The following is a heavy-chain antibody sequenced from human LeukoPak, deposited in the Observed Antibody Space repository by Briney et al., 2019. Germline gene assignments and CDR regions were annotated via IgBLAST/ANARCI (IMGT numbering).Heavy chain of an antibody. D-gene: IGHD6-25*01. V-gene: IGHV1-69*01. CDR3: ASLGYQMSEFAS. CDR2: IIPFYGST. CDR1: VGSFTIST. J-gene: IGHJ4*02. Sequence: SVNVSCKASVGSFTISTISGVRHAPGQGLGWMLAIIPFYGSTNYTRKFQGRLTITLDESTNTVSIDLSRLRCDATPIYYCASLGYQMSEFASRGPGTLITVSS.